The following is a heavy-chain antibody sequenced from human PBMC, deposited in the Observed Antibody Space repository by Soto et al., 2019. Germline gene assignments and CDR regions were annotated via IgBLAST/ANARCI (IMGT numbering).Heavy chain of an antibody. CDR1: GFTFSSYS. V-gene: IGHV3-48*01. D-gene: IGHD4-17*01. CDR3: ARDLTYGLFDY. CDR2: ISSSSSTI. J-gene: IGHJ4*02. Sequence: EVQLVESGGGLVQPGGSLRLSCAASGFTFSSYSMNWVRQAPGKGLEWVSYISSSSSTIYYADSVKGRFTISRENAKNSLYLQMNSLRAEDTAVYYCARDLTYGLFDYWGKGTLVTVSS.